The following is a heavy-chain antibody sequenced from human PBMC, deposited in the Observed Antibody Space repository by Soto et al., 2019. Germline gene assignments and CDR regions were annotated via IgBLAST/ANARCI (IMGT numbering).Heavy chain of an antibody. V-gene: IGHV4-34*01. Sequence: QVRLQQWGAGLLKPSETLSLTCAVYGGSFSDYYWSWIRQPPGKGLEWIGEINRSGSTNYNPSLKSRVTISIDTSKNQFSLKLSSVTAADTAVYYCAREVPSRYFDLRGRGTPVTVSS. D-gene: IGHD1-1*01. J-gene: IGHJ2*01. CDR2: INRSGST. CDR3: AREVPSRYFDL. CDR1: GGSFSDYY.